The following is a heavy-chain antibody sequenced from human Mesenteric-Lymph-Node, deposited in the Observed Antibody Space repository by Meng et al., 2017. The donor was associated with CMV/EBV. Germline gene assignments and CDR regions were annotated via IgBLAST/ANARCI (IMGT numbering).Heavy chain of an antibody. CDR3: ARDTPEDYDILTGLNWFDP. CDR2: IYYSGST. V-gene: IGHV4-39*07. Sequence: SETLSLTCTVSGGSISSSSYYWGWIRQPPGKGLEWIGSIYYSGSTYYNPSLKSRVTISVDTSKNQFSLKLSSVTAADTAVYYCARDTPEDYDILTGLNWFDPWGQGTLVTVSS. D-gene: IGHD3-9*01. CDR1: GGSISSSSYY. J-gene: IGHJ5*02.